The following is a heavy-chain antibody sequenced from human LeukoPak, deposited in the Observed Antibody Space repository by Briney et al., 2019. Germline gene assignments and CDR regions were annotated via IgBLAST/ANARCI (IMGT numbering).Heavy chain of an antibody. CDR1: GFRFSIYA. Sequence: GGSLRLSCSASGFRFSIYAIHWVRQAPGKGLEYVSAISSSGGSTYYADSVRGRLTISRDNSKNTLYLQMSSLRAEDTAVYYCVKDSRGSGRGGDFDHWGQGTLVTVSS. V-gene: IGHV3-64D*09. CDR2: ISSSGGST. CDR3: VKDSRGSGRGGDFDH. D-gene: IGHD3-10*01. J-gene: IGHJ4*02.